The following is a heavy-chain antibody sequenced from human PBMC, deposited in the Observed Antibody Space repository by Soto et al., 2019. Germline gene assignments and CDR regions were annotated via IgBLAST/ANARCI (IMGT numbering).Heavy chain of an antibody. CDR1: GFTFSSYG. Sequence: QVQLVESGGGVVQPGRSLRLSCAASGFTFSSYGMHWVRQAPGKGLEWVAVIWYDGSNKYYADSVKGRFTISRDNSKNTLYLQMNSRRAEDTAVYYCARDSAGGGNGNFQHWGQGTLVTVSS. CDR2: IWYDGSNK. D-gene: IGHD2-15*01. CDR3: ARDSAGGGNGNFQH. J-gene: IGHJ1*01. V-gene: IGHV3-33*01.